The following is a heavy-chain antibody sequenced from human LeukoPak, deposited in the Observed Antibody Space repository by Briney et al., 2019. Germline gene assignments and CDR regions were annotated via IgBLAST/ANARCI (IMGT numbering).Heavy chain of an antibody. D-gene: IGHD4-23*01. V-gene: IGHV1-46*01. CDR2: INPSGGST. J-gene: IGHJ4*02. CDR3: ARGDHDAGGRELPIDY. Sequence: GASVKVSCKASGDTFTSYGISWVRQAPGQGLEWMGVINPSGGSTTYAQNFQGRVTMTRDTSTSTVYMELSSLRSEDTAVYYCARGDHDAGGRELPIDYWGQGTLVTVSS. CDR1: GDTFTSYG.